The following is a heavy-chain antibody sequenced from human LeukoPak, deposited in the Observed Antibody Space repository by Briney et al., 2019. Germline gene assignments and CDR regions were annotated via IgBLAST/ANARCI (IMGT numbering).Heavy chain of an antibody. CDR3: ARAPSEIGGYYPEYFRH. Sequence: PGGSLRLSCAASGFTFSSYWMHWVRHAPGKGLVWVSRIKSDGSTNYADSVKGRFTISRDNAKNTVSLQMNSLRAEDTGVYCCARAPSEIGGYYPEYFRHWGQGTLVTVSS. J-gene: IGHJ1*01. D-gene: IGHD3-22*01. V-gene: IGHV3-74*01. CDR1: GFTFSSYW. CDR2: IKSDGST.